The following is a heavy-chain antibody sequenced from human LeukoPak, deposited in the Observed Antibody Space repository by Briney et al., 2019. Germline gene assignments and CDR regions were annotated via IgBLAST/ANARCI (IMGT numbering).Heavy chain of an antibody. V-gene: IGHV4-59*01. CDR1: GGSISSYY. J-gene: IGHJ3*02. CDR3: ARSFLSALTDKITMVRQHAFDI. Sequence: PSETLSLTCTVSGGSISSYYWSWIRQPPGKGLEWIGYIYYSGSTNYNPSLKSRVTISVDTSKNQFSLKLSSVTAADTAVYYCARSFLSALTDKITMVRQHAFDIWGQGTMVTVSS. D-gene: IGHD3-10*01. CDR2: IYYSGST.